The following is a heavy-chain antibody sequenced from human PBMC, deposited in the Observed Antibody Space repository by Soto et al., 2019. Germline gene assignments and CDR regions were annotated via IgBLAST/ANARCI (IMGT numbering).Heavy chain of an antibody. D-gene: IGHD5-18*01. CDR3: ASLGADPAMTYDY. CDR2: LFSRGTT. Sequence: QLQLQESGPGLVKPSETLSLTCSVSGGSISSSSYYWGWIRQPPGQGLDWIGSLFSRGTTYYNPCLKSRLTRAVDTSKNQVSLKKSSVTAADSAVYDGASLGADPAMTYDYWGQGTLVTVSS. V-gene: IGHV4-39*01. CDR1: GGSISSSSYY. J-gene: IGHJ4*02.